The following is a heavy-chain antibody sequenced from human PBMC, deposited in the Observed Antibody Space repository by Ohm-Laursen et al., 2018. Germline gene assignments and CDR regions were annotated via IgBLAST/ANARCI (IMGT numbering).Heavy chain of an antibody. V-gene: IGHV3-7*03. J-gene: IGHJ2*01. Sequence: SLRLSCAASGFTFSSYWMSWVRQAPGKGLEWVANIKQDGSEKYYVDSVKGRFTISRDNSKNTLYLQMNSLRAEDTAVYYCAKGGYPWYFDLWGRGTLVTVSS. CDR2: IKQDGSEK. CDR1: GFTFSSYW. D-gene: IGHD5-18*01. CDR3: AKGGYPWYFDL.